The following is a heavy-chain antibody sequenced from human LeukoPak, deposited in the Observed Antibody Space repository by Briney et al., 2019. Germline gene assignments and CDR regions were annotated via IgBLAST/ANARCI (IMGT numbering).Heavy chain of an antibody. CDR3: AKGSHSYYDFWSGYYKIAVYFDY. V-gene: IGHV3-23*01. J-gene: IGHJ4*02. CDR2: ISGSGGST. CDR1: GFTFSSYA. D-gene: IGHD3-3*01. Sequence: GGSLRLSCAASGFTFSSYAMSWVRQAPGKGLEWVSAISGSGGSTYYADSVKGRFTISRDNSKNTLYLQMSSLRAEDTAVYYCAKGSHSYYDFWSGYYKIAVYFDYWGQGTLVTVSS.